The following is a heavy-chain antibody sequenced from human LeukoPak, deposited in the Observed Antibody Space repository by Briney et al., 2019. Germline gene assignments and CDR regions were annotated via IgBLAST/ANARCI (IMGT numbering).Heavy chain of an antibody. CDR2: IIPILGIA. J-gene: IGHJ3*02. CDR3: ARSGSYYLNDAFDI. V-gene: IGHV1-69*04. D-gene: IGHD1-26*01. CDR1: GGTFSSYA. Sequence: SVKVSCKASGGTFSSYAIIWVRQAPGQGLEWMGRIIPILGIANYAQKFQGRVTITADKSTSTAYMELSSLRSEDTAVYYCARSGSYYLNDAFDIWGQGTMVTVSS.